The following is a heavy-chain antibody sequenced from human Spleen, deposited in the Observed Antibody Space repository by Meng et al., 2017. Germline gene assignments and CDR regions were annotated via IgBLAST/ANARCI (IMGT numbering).Heavy chain of an antibody. D-gene: IGHD2-15*01. Sequence: GESLKISCAASGFTFSNYWMHWVRQSPGKGLVWVSRINSDETTTSYAGSVKGRFTISRDNAKNTLYLQMNSLRAEDTAVYYCARDQQSSSGGYCYFPADAFDIWGQGAMVTVSS. CDR3: ARDQQSSSGGYCYFPADAFDI. CDR1: GFTFSNYW. J-gene: IGHJ3*02. V-gene: IGHV3-74*01. CDR2: INSDETTT.